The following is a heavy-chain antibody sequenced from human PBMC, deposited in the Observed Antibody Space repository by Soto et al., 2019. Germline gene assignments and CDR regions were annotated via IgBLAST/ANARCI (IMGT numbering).Heavy chain of an antibody. J-gene: IGHJ4*02. CDR3: AKGSALIVTWHFDY. V-gene: IGHV3-30*18. Sequence: QVQLVESGGGVVQPGTSLRLSCAASGFTFSGYGVHWVRQAPGKGLEWVATISYDETATYYSDSVKGRFTISRDNSKNTVFLEMNSLRTDDTAMYYCAKGSALIVTWHFDYWGQVTLVTVSS. CDR1: GFTFSGYG. D-gene: IGHD3-10*01. CDR2: ISYDETAT.